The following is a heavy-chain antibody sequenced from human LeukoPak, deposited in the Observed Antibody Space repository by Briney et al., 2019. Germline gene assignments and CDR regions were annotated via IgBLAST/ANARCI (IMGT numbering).Heavy chain of an antibody. Sequence: PGGSLRLFCGASGFTFRNAWMIWVRQAPGKGLEWVGRIKSKTDGRTTDYAAAVKGRFTVSRDDSKIQLYLQMYSLEPEDTAVYYCTTATREDYFDYWGQGTLVTVSS. CDR3: TTATREDYFDY. CDR1: GFTFRNAW. CDR2: IKSKTDGRTT. V-gene: IGHV3-15*01. J-gene: IGHJ4*02. D-gene: IGHD1-26*01.